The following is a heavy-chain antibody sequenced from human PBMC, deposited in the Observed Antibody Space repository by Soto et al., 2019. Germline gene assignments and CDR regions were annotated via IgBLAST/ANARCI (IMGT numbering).Heavy chain of an antibody. CDR2: IWYDGSNK. CDR1: GFTFSSYG. J-gene: IGHJ4*02. Sequence: PGGSLRLSCAASGFTFSSYGMHLVRQAPGKGLEWVAVIWYDGSNKYYADSVKGRFTISRDNSKNTLYLQMNSLRAEDTAVYYCARGLRYRGSDLDYWAQGTLLTISA. CDR3: ARGLRYRGSDLDY. D-gene: IGHD5-18*01. V-gene: IGHV3-33*01.